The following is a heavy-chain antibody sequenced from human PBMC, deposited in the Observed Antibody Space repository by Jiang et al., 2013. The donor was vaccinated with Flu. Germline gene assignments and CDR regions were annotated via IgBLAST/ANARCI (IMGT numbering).Heavy chain of an antibody. V-gene: IGHV2-5*02. D-gene: IGHD5-18*01. CDR1: GFSLSTSGVG. J-gene: IGHJ4*02. CDR2: IYWDDDK. Sequence: KPTQTLTLTCTFSGFSLSTSGVGVGWIRQPPGKALEWLALIYWDDDKRYSPSLKSRLTITKDTSKNQVVLTMTNMDPVDTATYYCAHLDTAMVGVDYWGQGTLVTVSS. CDR3: AHLDTAMVGVDY.